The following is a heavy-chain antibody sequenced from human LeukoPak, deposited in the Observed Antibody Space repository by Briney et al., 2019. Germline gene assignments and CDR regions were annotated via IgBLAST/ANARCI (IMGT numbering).Heavy chain of an antibody. CDR3: ARVARYYDSSGYYYDYYGMDV. CDR2: ISGSGGST. J-gene: IGHJ6*02. V-gene: IGHV3-23*01. Sequence: PGGSLRLSCAASGFTFSSYAMSWVRQAPGKGLEWVSAISGSGGSTYYADSVKGRFTISRDNSKNTLYLQMNSLRAEDTAVYYCARVARYYDSSGYYYDYYGMDVWGQGTTVTVSS. D-gene: IGHD3-22*01. CDR1: GFTFSSYA.